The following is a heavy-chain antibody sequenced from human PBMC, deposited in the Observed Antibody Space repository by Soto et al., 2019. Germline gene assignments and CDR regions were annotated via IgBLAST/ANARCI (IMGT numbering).Heavy chain of an antibody. CDR3: ARDRIKYSSGWSPFDY. CDR1: GYTFTSYG. J-gene: IGHJ4*02. CDR2: ISAYNGNT. Sequence: ASVKVSCKASGYTFTSYGISWVRQAPGQGLEWMGWISAYNGNTNYAQKLQGRVTMTTDTSTSTAYMELRSLRSDDTAVYYCARDRIKYSSGWSPFDYWGQGTLVTVS. V-gene: IGHV1-18*01. D-gene: IGHD6-19*01.